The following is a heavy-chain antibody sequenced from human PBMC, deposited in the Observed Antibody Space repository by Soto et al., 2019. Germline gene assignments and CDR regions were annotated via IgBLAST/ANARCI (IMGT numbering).Heavy chain of an antibody. V-gene: IGHV1-69*13. CDR2: IIPIFGTA. CDR3: ARASFDIWTGYQGGNYYYYYGMDV. Sequence: SVKVSCKASGGTFSSYAISWVRQAPGQGLEWMGGIIPIFGTANYAQKFQGRVTITADESTSTAYMELSSLRSEDTAVYYCARASFDIWTGYQGGNYYYYYGMDVWGQGTTVTVS. D-gene: IGHD3-9*01. J-gene: IGHJ6*02. CDR1: GGTFSSYA.